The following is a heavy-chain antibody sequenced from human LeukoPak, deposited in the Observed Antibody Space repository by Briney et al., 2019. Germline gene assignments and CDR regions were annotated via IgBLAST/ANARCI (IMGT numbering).Heavy chain of an antibody. J-gene: IGHJ4*02. V-gene: IGHV3-23*01. CDR1: GFSFSSYA. D-gene: IGHD1-26*01. CDR2: ISGSDGST. Sequence: GGSLRLSCAASGFSFSSYAMSWVRQAPGKGLEWVSGISGSDGSTYYTDSVKGRFTISRDNSKNTLYLQMNSLRAEDTALYYCAKLGRRPPPDYWGQGTLVTVSS. CDR3: AKLGRRPPPDY.